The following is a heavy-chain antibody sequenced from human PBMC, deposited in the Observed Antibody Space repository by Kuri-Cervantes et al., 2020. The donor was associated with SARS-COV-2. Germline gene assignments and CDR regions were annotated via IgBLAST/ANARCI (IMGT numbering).Heavy chain of an antibody. CDR2: ISWNSGSI. V-gene: IGHV3-9*01. CDR1: GFTFDDYA. CDR3: ARDPDWGVATRTYDY. Sequence: SLKISCAASGFTFDDYAMHWVRQAPGKGLEWVSGISWNSGSIGYADSVKGRFTISRDNAKNSLYLQMNSLRAEDTAVYYCARDPDWGVATRTYDYWGQGTLVTVSS. D-gene: IGHD5-12*01. J-gene: IGHJ4*02.